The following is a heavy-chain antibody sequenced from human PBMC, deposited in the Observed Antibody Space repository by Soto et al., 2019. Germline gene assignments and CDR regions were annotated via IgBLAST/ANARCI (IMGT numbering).Heavy chain of an antibody. J-gene: IGHJ1*01. CDR2: IHSSGSI. Sequence: SETLSLTCTVSGGXXXSDDYYWSLIRQAPGRGLEWIGYIHSSGSIYYNPSLKSRATMSIDTAGNQFSLKVSSVTVADTAVYYCARDLDGLHDDTSGPFPRPGWGQGTLVTVS. D-gene: IGHD3-22*01. CDR3: ARDLDGLHDDTSGPFPRPG. CDR1: GGXXXSDDYY. V-gene: IGHV4-30-4*01.